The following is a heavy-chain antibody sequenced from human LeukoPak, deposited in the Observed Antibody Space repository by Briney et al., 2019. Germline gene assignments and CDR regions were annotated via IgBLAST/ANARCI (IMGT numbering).Heavy chain of an antibody. D-gene: IGHD5-18*01. CDR3: AKVPTYGYGAFDI. CDR1: GFTFSSYA. J-gene: IGHJ3*02. Sequence: PGGSLGLSCAASGFTFSSYAMSWVRQAPGKGLEWVSAISGSGGSTYYADSVKGRFTISRDNAKNSLYLQMNSLRAEDTALYYCAKVPTYGYGAFDIWGQGTMVTVSS. V-gene: IGHV3-23*01. CDR2: ISGSGGST.